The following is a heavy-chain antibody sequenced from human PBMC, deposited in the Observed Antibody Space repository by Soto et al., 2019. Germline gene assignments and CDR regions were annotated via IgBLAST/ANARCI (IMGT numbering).Heavy chain of an antibody. D-gene: IGHD3-22*01. CDR2: IYYSGST. CDR3: ARERSLGYESSGYYLTAPFDY. V-gene: IGHV4-61*01. J-gene: IGHJ4*02. CDR1: GGSVSSGSYY. Sequence: SETLSLTCTVSGGSVSSGSYYWSWIRQPPGKGLEWIGYIYYSGSTNYNPSLKSRVTISVDTSKNQFSLKLSSVTAADTAVYYCARERSLGYESSGYYLTAPFDYWGQGTLVTVSS.